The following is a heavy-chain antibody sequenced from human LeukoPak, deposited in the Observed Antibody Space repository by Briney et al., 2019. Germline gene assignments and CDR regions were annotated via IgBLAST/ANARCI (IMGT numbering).Heavy chain of an antibody. D-gene: IGHD1-26*01. CDR2: ISYDGSNK. CDR1: GFTFSSYS. V-gene: IGHV3-30*18. J-gene: IGHJ4*02. Sequence: PGGSLRLSCAASGFTFSSYSMNWVRQAPGKGLEWVAVISYDGSNKYYADSVKGRFTISRDNSKNTLYLQMNSLRAEDTAVYYCAKGGEWELLLADYWGQGTLVTVSS. CDR3: AKGGEWELLLADY.